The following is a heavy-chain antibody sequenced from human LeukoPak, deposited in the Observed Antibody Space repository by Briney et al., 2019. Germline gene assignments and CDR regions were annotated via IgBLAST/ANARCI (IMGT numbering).Heavy chain of an antibody. CDR2: ISSSGGST. V-gene: IGHV3-23*01. CDR1: GFTFRSYA. Sequence: GGSLRLSCEASGFTFRSYAMSWVRRAPGKGLEWVSAISSSGGSTYYADSVKGRFTISRDNSKNTLYLQMNSLRAEDTAVYYCAKDWEWFGEFSNWGQGTLVTVSS. D-gene: IGHD3-10*01. CDR3: AKDWEWFGEFSN. J-gene: IGHJ4*02.